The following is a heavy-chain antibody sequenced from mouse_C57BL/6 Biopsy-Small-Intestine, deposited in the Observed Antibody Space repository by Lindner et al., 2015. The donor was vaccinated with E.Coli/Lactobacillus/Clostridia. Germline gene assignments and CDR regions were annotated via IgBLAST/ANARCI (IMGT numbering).Heavy chain of an antibody. CDR2: INPSGGST. Sequence: SVKVSCKASGYTFTSYFIQWVRQAPGQGLEWMGIINPSGGSTTYAQNFQDRVIMTRDTSTSTVYMELSSLRSDDTAVYYCARDLRYYGSLTGLYYFDYWGQGTLVTVSS. J-gene: IGHJ2*01. CDR1: GYTFTSYF. CDR3: ARDLRYYGSLTGLYYFDY. D-gene: IGHD2-1*01. V-gene: IGHV1S61*01.